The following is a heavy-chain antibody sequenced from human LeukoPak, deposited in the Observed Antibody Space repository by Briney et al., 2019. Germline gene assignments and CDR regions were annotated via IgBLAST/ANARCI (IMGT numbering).Heavy chain of an antibody. CDR1: GYTFTGYY. J-gene: IGHJ4*02. V-gene: IGHV1-2*02. D-gene: IGHD5-18*01. Sequence: ASVKVSCKASGYTFTGYYMHWVRQAPGQGLEWMGWINPNSGGTNYAQKFQGRVTMTRDTSISTAYMELSRLRSDDTAVYYCVRDQRIQLWFPGYWGQGTLVTVSS. CDR2: INPNSGGT. CDR3: VRDQRIQLWFPGY.